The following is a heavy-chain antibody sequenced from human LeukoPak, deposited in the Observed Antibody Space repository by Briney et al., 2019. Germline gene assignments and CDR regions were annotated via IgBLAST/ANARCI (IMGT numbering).Heavy chain of an antibody. Sequence: ASVKVSCKVSGHTLTELSMHWVRQAPGKGLEWMGGFDPEDGETIYAQKFQGRVTMTRDTSSSTAYMELSRLRFDDTVVYYCARGPRITIFGVVMANDAFDIWGQGTMVTVSS. CDR3: ARGPRITIFGVVMANDAFDI. D-gene: IGHD3-3*01. CDR2: FDPEDGET. J-gene: IGHJ3*02. CDR1: GHTLTELS. V-gene: IGHV1-24*01.